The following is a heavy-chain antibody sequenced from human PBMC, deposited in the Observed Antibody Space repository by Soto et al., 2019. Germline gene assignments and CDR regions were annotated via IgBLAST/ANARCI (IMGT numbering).Heavy chain of an antibody. Sequence: ASVKVSCKASGYTFTGYYMHWVRQAPGQGLEWMGWINPNSGGTNYAQKFQGRVTMTRDTSISTAYMELSRLRSGDTAVYYCARGWWFTYYYYGMDVWGQGTTVT. CDR1: GYTFTGYY. D-gene: IGHD2-15*01. V-gene: IGHV1-2*02. CDR2: INPNSGGT. CDR3: ARGWWFTYYYYGMDV. J-gene: IGHJ6*02.